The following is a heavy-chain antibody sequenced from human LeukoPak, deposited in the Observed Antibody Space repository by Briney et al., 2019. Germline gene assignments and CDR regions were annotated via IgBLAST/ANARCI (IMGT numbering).Heavy chain of an antibody. CDR3: ARDVGELLLY. D-gene: IGHD3-10*01. J-gene: IGHJ4*02. Sequence: SVKVSCKASRGTFTSYAISWVRQAPGQGLEWMGGIIPIFGTANYAQKFQGTATITADESTSTAYMELSSLRSEDTAVYYCARDVGELLLYWGQGTLVSVSS. CDR2: IIPIFGTA. CDR1: RGTFTSYA. V-gene: IGHV1-69*01.